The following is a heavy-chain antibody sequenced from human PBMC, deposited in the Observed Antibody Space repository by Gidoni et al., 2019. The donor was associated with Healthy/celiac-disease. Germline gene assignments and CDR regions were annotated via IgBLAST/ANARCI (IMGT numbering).Heavy chain of an antibody. CDR1: EFSLSNARMG. Sequence: QVTLKESGPVLVKPTETLTLTCTVSEFSLSNARMGVSWIRQPPGKALEWLAHIFSNDEKSYSTSLKSRPTISKDTSKSQVVLTMTTMDPVDTATDYCASHFLLYDLWSVYFPSFDYWGQGTLVTVSS. V-gene: IGHV2-26*01. CDR2: IFSNDEK. J-gene: IGHJ4*02. D-gene: IGHD3-3*01. CDR3: ASHFLLYDLWSVYFPSFDY.